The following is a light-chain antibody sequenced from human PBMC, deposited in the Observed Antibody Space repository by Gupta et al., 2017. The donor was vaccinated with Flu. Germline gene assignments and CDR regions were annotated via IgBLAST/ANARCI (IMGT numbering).Light chain of an antibody. CDR1: QSVSTN. Sequence: GERATRSCRASQSVSTNLAWFQQKPGQAPRLLIHGASTRATGLPARFSGGGSGTEFTVTISSLQSEDFGIYYCLQYDKWPLTLGQGTRVEIK. V-gene: IGKV3-15*01. CDR3: LQYDKWPLT. CDR2: GAS. J-gene: IGKJ1*01.